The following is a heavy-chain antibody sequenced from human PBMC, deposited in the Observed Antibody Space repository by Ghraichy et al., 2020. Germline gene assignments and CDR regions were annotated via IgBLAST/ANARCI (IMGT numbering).Heavy chain of an antibody. Sequence: ASVKVSCKPSGYTFTDYYMHWVRQAPGQGLEWMGRINPNSGGTNYAQNFQGRVTMTRDTSTSTAYMELSGLTSDDTAVYYGARPDCSADACYSLQHWGQGTLVTVSS. CDR1: GYTFTDYY. D-gene: IGHD2-15*01. J-gene: IGHJ1*01. CDR2: INPNSGGT. V-gene: IGHV1-2*02. CDR3: ARPDCSADACYSLQH.